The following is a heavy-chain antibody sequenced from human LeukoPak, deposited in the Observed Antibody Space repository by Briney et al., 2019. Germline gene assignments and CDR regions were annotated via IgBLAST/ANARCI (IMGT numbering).Heavy chain of an antibody. D-gene: IGHD3-3*01. CDR2: IWYDGSNK. CDR1: GFTFSSYG. Sequence: GRSLRLSCAASGFTFSSYGMHWVRQAPGKGLEWVAVIWYDGSNKYYADSVKGRFTISRDNSKNTLYLQMNSLRAEDTAVYYCARDGQDYDFWRMYSDALDIWGQGTMVTVSS. CDR3: ARDGQDYDFWRMYSDALDI. J-gene: IGHJ3*02. V-gene: IGHV3-33*01.